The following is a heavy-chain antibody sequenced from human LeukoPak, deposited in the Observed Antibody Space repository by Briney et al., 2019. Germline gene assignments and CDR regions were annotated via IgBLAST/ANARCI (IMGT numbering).Heavy chain of an antibody. CDR1: GFTFSDYY. D-gene: IGHD3-3*01. V-gene: IGHV3-11*01. CDR2: ISSSGSTM. CDR3: ARDPDFWSGYSGGRFDY. J-gene: IGHJ4*02. Sequence: GGSLRLSCAASGFTFSDYYMSWIRQAPGKGLEWVSYISSSGSTMYYADSVKGRFTISRDNAKNSLYLQMNSLRAEDTAVYYCARDPDFWSGYSGGRFDYWGQGTLVTVSS.